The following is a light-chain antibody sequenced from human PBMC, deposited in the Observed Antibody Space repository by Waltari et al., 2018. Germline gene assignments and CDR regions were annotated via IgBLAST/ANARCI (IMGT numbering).Light chain of an antibody. V-gene: IGLV2-23*01. CDR3: CSYAGSSIWV. Sequence: QSARTQPAPVSGYPGQSETTPCTGTTGDVGSFNLVSWYQQHPGKAPKLMIYEDSKRPSGVSNRFSGSKSGNTASLTISGLQAEDEANYYCCSYAGSSIWVFGGGTELTVL. CDR2: EDS. CDR1: TGDVGSFNL. J-gene: IGLJ3*02.